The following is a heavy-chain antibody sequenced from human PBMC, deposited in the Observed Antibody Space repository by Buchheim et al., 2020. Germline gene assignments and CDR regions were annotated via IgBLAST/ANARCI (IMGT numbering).Heavy chain of an antibody. Sequence: QVQLQESGPGLVKPSQTLSLTCSVSGGSMSNGDYYWSWIRQPPGKGLEWIGYIYYSGSTDYNPSLKSRVTISVDTSQNQFSLKLSSVTAADTAVYYCARASGYYGSGSYYRLNLNWIDPWGQGTL. V-gene: IGHV4-30-4*01. CDR2: IYYSGST. CDR3: ARASGYYGSGSYYRLNLNWIDP. CDR1: GGSMSNGDYY. J-gene: IGHJ5*02. D-gene: IGHD3-10*01.